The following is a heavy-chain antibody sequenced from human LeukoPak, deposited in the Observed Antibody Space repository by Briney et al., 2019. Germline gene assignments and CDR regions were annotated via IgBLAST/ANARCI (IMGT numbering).Heavy chain of an antibody. D-gene: IGHD1-1*01. V-gene: IGHV1-2*02. Sequence: VKVSCKASGYTFTGYYMHWVRQAPGQGLEWMGWINPNSGGTNYAQKFQERVTITRDMSTSTAYMELSRLRSDDTAVYYCARYNRWNDYWGQGTLVTVSS. CDR3: ARYNRWNDY. CDR2: INPNSGGT. J-gene: IGHJ4*02. CDR1: GYTFTGYY.